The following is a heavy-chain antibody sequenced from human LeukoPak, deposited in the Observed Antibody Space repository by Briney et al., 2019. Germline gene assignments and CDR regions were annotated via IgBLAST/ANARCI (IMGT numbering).Heavy chain of an antibody. Sequence: GGSLRLSCVASGFTFTDYAMTWVRQPPGRRLEWVSTITTTVGDTHYADSVKGRLTISRDNAKNSLYLQMNSLRAEDTAVYYCARDLAWGGYWGQGTLVTVSS. J-gene: IGHJ4*02. D-gene: IGHD7-27*01. CDR1: GFTFTDYA. CDR3: ARDLAWGGY. V-gene: IGHV3-21*01. CDR2: ITTTVGDT.